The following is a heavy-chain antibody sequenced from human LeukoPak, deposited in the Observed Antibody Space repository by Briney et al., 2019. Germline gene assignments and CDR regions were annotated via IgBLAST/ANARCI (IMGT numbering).Heavy chain of an antibody. CDR3: ARAQPRFGVGDAFDI. CDR2: IGTAGDT. J-gene: IGHJ3*02. Sequence: GGSLRLSCAASGFTFSSYDIHWVRQATGKGLEWVSAIGTAGDTYYPGSVKGRFTISRENAKNSLYLQMNSLRAGDTAVYYCARAQPRFGVGDAFDIWGQGTMVTVSS. CDR1: GFTFSSYD. D-gene: IGHD3-16*01. V-gene: IGHV3-13*01.